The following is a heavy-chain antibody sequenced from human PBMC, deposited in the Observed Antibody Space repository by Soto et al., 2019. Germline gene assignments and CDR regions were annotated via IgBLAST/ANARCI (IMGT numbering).Heavy chain of an antibody. Sequence: EVQLVESGGGLVQPGRSLRLSCAASGFTFDDYAMHWVRQAPGKGLEWVSGISWNSGSIGYADSVKGRFTISRDNAKNSLYLQMNSLRAEDTALYYCAKDFGYYFWSGYEVWGQGTLVTVSS. CDR1: GFTFDDYA. CDR3: AKDFGYYFWSGYEV. CDR2: ISWNSGSI. J-gene: IGHJ4*02. V-gene: IGHV3-9*01. D-gene: IGHD3-3*01.